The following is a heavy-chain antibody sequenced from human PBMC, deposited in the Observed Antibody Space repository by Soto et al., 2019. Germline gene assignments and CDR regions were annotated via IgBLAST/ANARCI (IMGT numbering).Heavy chain of an antibody. Sequence: GASVKVSCKASGYTFTSYGISWVRQAPGQGLEWMGWISAYNGNTNYAQKLQGRVTMTTDTSTSTAYMELRSLRPDVTAVYYCARGAMYSSGWYGDFDYWGQGTQVTVSS. CDR1: GYTFTSYG. D-gene: IGHD6-19*01. V-gene: IGHV1-18*01. CDR3: ARGAMYSSGWYGDFDY. J-gene: IGHJ4*02. CDR2: ISAYNGNT.